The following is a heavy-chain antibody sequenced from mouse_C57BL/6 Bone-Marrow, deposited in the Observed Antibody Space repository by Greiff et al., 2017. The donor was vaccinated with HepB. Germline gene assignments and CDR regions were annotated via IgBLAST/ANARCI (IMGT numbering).Heavy chain of an antibody. V-gene: IGHV1-7*01. J-gene: IGHJ4*01. CDR3: ARSHITTVVATDAMDY. D-gene: IGHD1-1*01. CDR1: GYTFTSYW. Sequence: QVQLQQSGAELAKPGASVKLSCKASGYTFTSYWMHWVKQRPGQGLEWIGYINPSSGYTKYNQKFKDKATLTADKSSSTAYMQLSSLTYEDSAVYYCARSHITTVVATDAMDYWGQGTSVTVSS. CDR2: INPSSGYT.